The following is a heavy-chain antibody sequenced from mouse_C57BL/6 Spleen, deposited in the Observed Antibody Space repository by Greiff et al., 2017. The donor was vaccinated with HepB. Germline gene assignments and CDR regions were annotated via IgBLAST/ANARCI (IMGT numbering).Heavy chain of an antibody. J-gene: IGHJ2*01. CDR3: TSWEYYYGSSYVPYYFDY. V-gene: IGHV1-15*01. Sequence: VQLQQSGAELVRPGASVTLSCKASGYTFTDYEMHWVKQTPVHGLEWIGAIDPETGGTADNQKFKGKAILTADKSSSTAYMELRSLTSEDSAVYYCTSWEYYYGSSYVPYYFDYWGQGTTLTVSS. CDR1: GYTFTDYE. D-gene: IGHD1-1*01. CDR2: IDPETGGT.